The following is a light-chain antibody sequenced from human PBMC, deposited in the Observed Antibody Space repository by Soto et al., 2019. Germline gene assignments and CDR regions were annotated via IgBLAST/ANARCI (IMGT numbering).Light chain of an antibody. CDR1: QTIRSW. CDR3: QHYDSYSEA. J-gene: IGKJ1*01. CDR2: KAS. Sequence: DIQMTQSPSTLSGSVGDRVTITCRASQTIRSWLAWYQQKPGKAPKLLIYKASTLKSGVPSRFSGSGSGTEFTLTISSLQPDDFATYYCQHYDSYSEAFGQGTKVESK. V-gene: IGKV1-5*03.